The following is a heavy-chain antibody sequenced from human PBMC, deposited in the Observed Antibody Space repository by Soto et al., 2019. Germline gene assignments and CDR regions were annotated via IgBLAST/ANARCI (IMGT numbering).Heavy chain of an antibody. CDR1: GYTFTSYY. D-gene: IGHD5-18*01. CDR3: ATLGGTAMVKIDY. V-gene: IGHV1-46*01. Sequence: ASVKVSCKASGYTFTSYYMHWVRQAPGQGLEWMGIINPSGGSTSYAQKFQGRVNMTRDTSTSTVYMELSSLRSEDTAVYYCATLGGTAMVKIDYWGQGTLVTVSS. CDR2: INPSGGST. J-gene: IGHJ4*02.